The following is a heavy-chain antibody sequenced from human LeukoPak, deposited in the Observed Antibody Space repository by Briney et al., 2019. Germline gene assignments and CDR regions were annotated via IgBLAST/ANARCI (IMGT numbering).Heavy chain of an antibody. Sequence: SETLSLTCAVYGGSFSGYYWSWIRQPPGKGLEWIGEINHSGSTNYNPSLKSRVTISVDTSKNQFSLKLSSVTAADTAVYYCARQGVVASSGYYYWGQGTLVTVSS. V-gene: IGHV4-34*01. CDR2: INHSGST. J-gene: IGHJ4*02. CDR1: GGSFSGYY. D-gene: IGHD3-22*01. CDR3: ARQGVVASSGYYY.